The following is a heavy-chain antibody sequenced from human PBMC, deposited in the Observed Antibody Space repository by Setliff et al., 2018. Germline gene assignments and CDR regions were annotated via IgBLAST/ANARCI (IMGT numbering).Heavy chain of an antibody. V-gene: IGHV4-59*01. CDR1: GGSISSYY. CDR3: ARGAQRLEWLQYYYYYYMDV. Sequence: PSETLSLTCTVSGGSISSYYWSWIRQPPGKGLEWIGYIYYSGSTNYNPSLKSRVTISVDTSKNQFSLKLSSVTAADTAVYYCARGAQRLEWLQYYYYYYMDVWGKGTTVTVSS. D-gene: IGHD3-3*01. CDR2: IYYSGST. J-gene: IGHJ6*03.